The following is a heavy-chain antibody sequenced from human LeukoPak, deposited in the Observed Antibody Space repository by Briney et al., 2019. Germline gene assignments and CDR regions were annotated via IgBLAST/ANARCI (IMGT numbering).Heavy chain of an antibody. Sequence: PGESLRLSCEASGFIFSNYGMHWVRQAPGKGLEWLALIWCDGQTKFYADSVKGRFTISRDNSGNTLFLHMTSLRVEDTAVYYCAREWGRIAVAGGPGYWGQGALVTVSS. CDR1: GFIFSNYG. V-gene: IGHV3-33*01. CDR2: IWCDGQTK. D-gene: IGHD6-19*01. CDR3: AREWGRIAVAGGPGY. J-gene: IGHJ4*02.